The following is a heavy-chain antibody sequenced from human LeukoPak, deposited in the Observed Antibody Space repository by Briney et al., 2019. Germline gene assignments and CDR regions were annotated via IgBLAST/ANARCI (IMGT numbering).Heavy chain of an antibody. Sequence: GRSLRLSCAASGFTFSSYAMHWVRQAPGKGLEWVAVISYDGSNKYYADSVKGRFTISRDNSKNTLYLQMNSLRAEDTAVYYCARDSTYCSGGSCHYYYYYYMDVWGKGTTVTVSS. V-gene: IGHV3-30*04. J-gene: IGHJ6*03. CDR1: GFTFSSYA. CDR3: ARDSTYCSGGSCHYYYYYYMDV. CDR2: ISYDGSNK. D-gene: IGHD2-15*01.